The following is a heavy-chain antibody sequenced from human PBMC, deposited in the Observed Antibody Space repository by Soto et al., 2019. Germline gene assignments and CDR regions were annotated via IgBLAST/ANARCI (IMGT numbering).Heavy chain of an antibody. J-gene: IGHJ4*02. Sequence: EVQLLESGGGLVQPGGSLRLSCAASGFTFSSYAMSWVRQAPGKGLEWVSDISGSGGSTYYADSVKGRFTISRDNSKNTLFLQMNSLRAEDTVVYYCVKGFRGYDILTGPEDYWGQGTLVTVSS. CDR1: GFTFSSYA. D-gene: IGHD3-9*01. CDR3: VKGFRGYDILTGPEDY. CDR2: ISGSGGST. V-gene: IGHV3-23*01.